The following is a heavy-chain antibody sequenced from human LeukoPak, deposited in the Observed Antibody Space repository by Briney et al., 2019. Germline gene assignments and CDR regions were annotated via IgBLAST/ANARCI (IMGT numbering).Heavy chain of an antibody. CDR1: GYIFTNYP. V-gene: IGHV7-4-1*02. D-gene: IGHD2-15*01. CDR2: INTNTGNP. J-gene: IGHJ4*02. Sequence: GASVKVSCKASGYIFTNYPMNWVRQAPGQGLEWMGLINTNTGNPTYAQGLTERFVFSWDTSVSTAYLQITSLKAEDTAVYFCARDSYCSGGTCYSRVGYWGQGTGVTVSS. CDR3: ARDSYCSGGTCYSRVGY.